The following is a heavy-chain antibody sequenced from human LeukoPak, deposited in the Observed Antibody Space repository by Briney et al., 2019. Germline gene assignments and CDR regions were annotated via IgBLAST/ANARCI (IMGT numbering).Heavy chain of an antibody. CDR3: AKSGGLSGSGRHAMDV. D-gene: IGHD3-10*01. Sequence: GVSVTLSCAASGFTFSTYAMMWLRLAPGKAREGVSCFSGSCGSTYYADSVKVRFTSTRDNSNNTMYVQMNSLRVEDTAVYYCAKSGGLSGSGRHAMDVWGQGTTVTVSS. J-gene: IGHJ6*02. CDR1: GFTFSTYA. V-gene: IGHV3-23*01. CDR2: FSGSCGST.